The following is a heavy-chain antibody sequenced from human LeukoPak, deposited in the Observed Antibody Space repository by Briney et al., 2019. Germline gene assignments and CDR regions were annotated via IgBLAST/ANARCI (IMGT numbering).Heavy chain of an antibody. D-gene: IGHD3-22*01. Sequence: GGSLRLSCAASGFTFSSYDMHWVRQAPGKGLEWVSAISGSGGSTYYADSVKGRFTISRDNSKNTLHLQMNSLRAEDTAVYYCAKDAKPYYYDSSGYYYAGAFDIWGQGTMVTVSS. CDR3: AKDAKPYYYDSSGYYYAGAFDI. V-gene: IGHV3-23*01. J-gene: IGHJ3*02. CDR2: ISGSGGST. CDR1: GFTFSSYD.